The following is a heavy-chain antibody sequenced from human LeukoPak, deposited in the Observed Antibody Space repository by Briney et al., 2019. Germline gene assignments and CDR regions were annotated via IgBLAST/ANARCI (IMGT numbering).Heavy chain of an antibody. D-gene: IGHD1-26*01. Sequence: ASVKVSCTASVYTFTSYGISWVRQAPGQGLEWMGWISAYNGNTNYAQKLQGRVTMTTDTSTSTAYMELRSLRSDDTAVYYCARDQVVGEINAEYFQHWGQGTLVTVSS. J-gene: IGHJ1*01. V-gene: IGHV1-18*01. CDR3: ARDQVVGEINAEYFQH. CDR2: ISAYNGNT. CDR1: VYTFTSYG.